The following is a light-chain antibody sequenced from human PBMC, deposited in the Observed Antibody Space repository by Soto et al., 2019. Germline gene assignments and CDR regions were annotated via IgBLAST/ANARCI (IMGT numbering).Light chain of an antibody. J-gene: IGKJ1*01. V-gene: IGKV3-20*01. Sequence: EKVRTQSPATVSVAPGERATLSCRASQSVRSSYLAWYQQKPGQAPRLLIYGASKRATGFPARFSGSGSGTDFTLTISRLEPEDFAVFYCHLCDSSPCTFGEGTKVDIK. CDR3: HLCDSSPCT. CDR2: GAS. CDR1: QSVRSSY.